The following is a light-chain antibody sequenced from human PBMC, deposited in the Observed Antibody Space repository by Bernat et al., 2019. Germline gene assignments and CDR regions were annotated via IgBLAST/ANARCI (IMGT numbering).Light chain of an antibody. Sequence: QSVLTQPPSVSAAPGQKVTISCSGSGSNIGNNYVSWYQQPPGTAPKVLIYENNKRPSGIADRFSGSKSGTSATLGITGLQTEDEADYYCGTWDSSLTAGVFGGGTKLTVL. CDR1: GSNIGNNY. J-gene: IGLJ3*02. V-gene: IGLV1-51*02. CDR3: GTWDSSLTAGV. CDR2: ENN.